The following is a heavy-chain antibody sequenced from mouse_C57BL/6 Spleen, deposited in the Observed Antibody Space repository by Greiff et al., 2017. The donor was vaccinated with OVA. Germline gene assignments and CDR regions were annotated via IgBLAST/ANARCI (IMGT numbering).Heavy chain of an antibody. J-gene: IGHJ3*01. V-gene: IGHV1-39*01. CDR2: INPNYGTT. D-gene: IGHD2-1*01. Sequence: EVKLQESGPELVKPGASVKISCKASGYSFTDYHMNWVKQSNGKSLEWIGVINPNYGTTSYNQKFKGKATLTVDQSSSTAYMQLNSLTSEDSAVYYCARMGLYGNYVAYWGQGTLVTVSA. CDR1: GYSFTDYH. CDR3: ARMGLYGNYVAY.